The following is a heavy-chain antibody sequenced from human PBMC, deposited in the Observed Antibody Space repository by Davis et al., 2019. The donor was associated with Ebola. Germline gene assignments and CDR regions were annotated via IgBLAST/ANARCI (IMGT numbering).Heavy chain of an antibody. J-gene: IGHJ3*02. Sequence: GESLKISCVASGFIFNNYWMSWVRQAPGKGPEWVAIIKPDEGEKYYVDSVKGRFTISRDNAKNSLYLQMNSLRAEDTAVYYCARDYYDSSGYFLLEGAFDIWGQGTMVTVSS. CDR1: GFIFNNYW. V-gene: IGHV3-7*01. CDR3: ARDYYDSSGYFLLEGAFDI. D-gene: IGHD3-22*01. CDR2: IKPDEGEK.